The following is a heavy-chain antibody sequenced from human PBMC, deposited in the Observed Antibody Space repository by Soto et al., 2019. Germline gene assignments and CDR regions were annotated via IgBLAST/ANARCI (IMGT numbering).Heavy chain of an antibody. V-gene: IGHV3-7*03. D-gene: IGHD2-2*01. CDR2: IKQDGSEN. CDR1: GFTFSSYW. J-gene: IGHJ6*02. CDR3: ARDPHIVVVPAAPYYYYYGMDV. Sequence: EVQLVESGGGLVQPGGSLRLSCAASGFTFSSYWMSWVRQAPGKGLEWVANIKQDGSENYYVDSVKGRFTISRDNAKNSVYLQMNSLRAEDTAVYYCARDPHIVVVPAAPYYYYYGMDVWGQGTTVTVSS.